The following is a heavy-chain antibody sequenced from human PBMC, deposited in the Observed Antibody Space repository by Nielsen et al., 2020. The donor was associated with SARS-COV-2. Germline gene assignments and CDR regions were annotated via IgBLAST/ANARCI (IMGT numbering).Heavy chain of an antibody. CDR2: INPNSGGT. D-gene: IGHD6-13*01. V-gene: IGHV1-2*04. J-gene: IGHJ4*02. CDR3: ARAVVPFTSSSPFDY. Sequence: WVRQAPGQGLEWMGWINPNSGGTNYAQKFQGWVTMTRDTSISTAYMELSRLRSDDTAVYYCARAVVPFTSSSPFDYWGQGTLVTVSS.